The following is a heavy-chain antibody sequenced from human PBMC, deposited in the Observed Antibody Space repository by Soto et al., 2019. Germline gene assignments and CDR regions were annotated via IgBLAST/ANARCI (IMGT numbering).Heavy chain of an antibody. CDR2: IYYSGST. V-gene: IGHV4-31*03. CDR1: GGSISSGGYY. J-gene: IGHJ5*02. Sequence: SETLSLTCTVSGGSISSGGYYWSWIRQHPGKGLEWIGYIYYSGSTYYNPSLKSRVTISVDTSKNQFSLKLSSVTAADTAVYYCARDSATANWFDPWGQGTLVTVSS. D-gene: IGHD1-26*01. CDR3: ARDSATANWFDP.